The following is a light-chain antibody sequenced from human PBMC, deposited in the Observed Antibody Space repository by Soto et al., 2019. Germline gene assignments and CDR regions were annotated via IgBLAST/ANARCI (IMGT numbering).Light chain of an antibody. CDR2: KAS. V-gene: IGKV1-5*03. CDR1: QNVNNW. J-gene: IGKJ4*01. Sequence: SVCARVPITCRASQNVNNWLAWYQQKPGEAPKVLIYKASVLESGVPSRFSGSGSGTEFTLTISSLQPDDFATYYCQQYNNYSAPLTFGGGTKVDI. CDR3: QQYNNYSAPLT.